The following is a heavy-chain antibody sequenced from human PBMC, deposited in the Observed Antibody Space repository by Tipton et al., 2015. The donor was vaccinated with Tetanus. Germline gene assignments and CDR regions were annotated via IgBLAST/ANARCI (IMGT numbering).Heavy chain of an antibody. V-gene: IGHV3-33*01. CDR1: GFIFSSCG. CDR2: SWYDGTDK. CDR3: AREAECSGGSCFSGDFDT. J-gene: IGHJ4*02. D-gene: IGHD2-15*01. Sequence: SLRLSCAASGFIFSSCGIHWVRQAPGKGLEWLAVSWYDGTDKYYADSVKGRFTISRDNSKNTLYLQMNSLRAEDTALYYCAREAECSGGSCFSGDFDTWGQGTQVTVSS.